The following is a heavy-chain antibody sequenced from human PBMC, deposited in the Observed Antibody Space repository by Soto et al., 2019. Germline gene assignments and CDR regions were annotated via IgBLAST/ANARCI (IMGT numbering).Heavy chain of an antibody. D-gene: IGHD1-1*01. CDR1: GYSISTGFN. Sequence: SETLSLTCAVSGYSISTGFNWGWIRQPPGKSLEWIGSIYHSGSTYYNLSLKSRVTISADTSKNQISLKLISVTAADTALYYCARDWGTGFYNFDSWGQGTLVTVSS. V-gene: IGHV4-38-2*02. CDR2: IYHSGST. CDR3: ARDWGTGFYNFDS. J-gene: IGHJ4*02.